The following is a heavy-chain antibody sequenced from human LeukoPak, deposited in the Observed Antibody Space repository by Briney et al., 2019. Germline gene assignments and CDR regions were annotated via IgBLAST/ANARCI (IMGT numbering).Heavy chain of an antibody. CDR2: IIPIFGTA. CDR3: ARQYCGGDCSVRDYYYYMDV. D-gene: IGHD2-21*02. J-gene: IGHJ6*03. CDR1: GGTISSYA. Sequence: GASVKVSCTASGGTISSYAISWVRQAPGQGLEWMGGIIPIFGTANYAQKFQGRVTITTDESTSTAYMELSSLRSEDTAVYYCARQYCGGDCSVRDYYYYMDVWGKGTTVTVSS. V-gene: IGHV1-69*05.